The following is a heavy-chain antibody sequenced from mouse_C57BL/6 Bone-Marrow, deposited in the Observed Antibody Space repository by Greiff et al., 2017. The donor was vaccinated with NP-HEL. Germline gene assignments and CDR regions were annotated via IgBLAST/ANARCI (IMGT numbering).Heavy chain of an antibody. CDR2: INPNYGTT. CDR1: GYSFTDYN. Sequence: EVQLKESGPELVKPGASVKISCKASGYSFTDYNMNWVKQSNGKSLEWIGVINPNYGTTSYNQKFKGKATLTVDQSSSTAYMQLNSLTSEDSAVYYCARPAITTVVAHWYFDVWGTGTTVTVSS. J-gene: IGHJ1*03. V-gene: IGHV1-39*01. CDR3: ARPAITTVVAHWYFDV. D-gene: IGHD1-1*01.